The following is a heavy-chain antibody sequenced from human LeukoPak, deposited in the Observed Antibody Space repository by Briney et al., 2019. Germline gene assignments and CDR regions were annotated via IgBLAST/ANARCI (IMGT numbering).Heavy chain of an antibody. CDR2: ISGSGGST. Sequence: GGSLRLSCAASGFTFSSYAMSWVRQAPGKGLEWVSAISGSGGSTYYADSVKGRFTISRDNSKNTLYLQMNSLRAEDTAVYYCAKDRDDRYYDILTGSDSAYYFDYWGQGTLVTVSS. D-gene: IGHD3-9*01. CDR1: GFTFSSYA. J-gene: IGHJ4*02. V-gene: IGHV3-23*01. CDR3: AKDRDDRYYDILTGSDSAYYFDY.